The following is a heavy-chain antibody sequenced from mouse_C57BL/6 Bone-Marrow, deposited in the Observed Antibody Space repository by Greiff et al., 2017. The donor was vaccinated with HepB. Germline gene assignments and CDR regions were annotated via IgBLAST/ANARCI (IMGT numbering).Heavy chain of an antibody. CDR3: ARESQTAQASWFAY. J-gene: IGHJ3*01. CDR1: GYAFSSSW. D-gene: IGHD3-2*02. CDR2: IYPGDGDT. Sequence: QVQLQQSGPELVKPGASVKISCKASGYAFSSSWMNWVKQRPGKGLEWIGRIYPGDGDTNYNEKFKGQATLTADKSSSTAYMQLSSLTSEDSAVYFCARESQTAQASWFAYWGQGTLVTVSA. V-gene: IGHV1-82*01.